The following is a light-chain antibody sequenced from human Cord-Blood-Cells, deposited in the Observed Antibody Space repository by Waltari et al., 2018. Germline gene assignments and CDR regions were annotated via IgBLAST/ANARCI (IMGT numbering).Light chain of an antibody. CDR3: QSYDSSNYV. J-gene: IGLJ1*01. V-gene: IGLV6-57*01. CDR2: EDN. Sequence: NFMLTQPPSVSESPGKTVTISCTRSSGRIASNYVQWYQQRPGSSPPTVIYEDNQRPSGVPDRFSGSIDSSSNSASLTISGLKTEDEADYYCQSYDSSNYVFGTGTKVTVL. CDR1: SGRIASNY.